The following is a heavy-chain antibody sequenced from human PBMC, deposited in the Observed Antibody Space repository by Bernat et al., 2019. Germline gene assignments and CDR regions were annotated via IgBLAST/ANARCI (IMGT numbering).Heavy chain of an antibody. Sequence: EVQLVESGGGLVKPGGSLRLSCAASGFTFSNAWMNWVRQAPGKGLEWVGRIKSKTDGGTTDYAAPVKGRFTISRDDSKNTLYLQMNSLKTVDTAVYYCTPVWQWEVLMPSDYWGQGTLVTVSS. CDR2: IKSKTDGGTT. V-gene: IGHV3-15*07. CDR3: TPVWQWEVLMPSDY. CDR1: GFTFSNAW. J-gene: IGHJ4*02. D-gene: IGHD1-26*01.